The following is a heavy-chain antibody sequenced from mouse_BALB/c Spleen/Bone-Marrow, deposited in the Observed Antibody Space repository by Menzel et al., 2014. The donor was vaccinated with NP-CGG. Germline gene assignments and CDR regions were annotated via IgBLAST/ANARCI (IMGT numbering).Heavy chain of an antibody. CDR1: GDSITSGY. V-gene: IGHV3-8*02. Sequence: EVHLVESGPSLVKPSQTLSLTCSVTGDSITSGYWNWIRRFPGNKLEYMGYISYSGSTYYNPSLKSRISITRDTSKNXYFLQVNSVTTEDTTTYFLASFLRIYYSIDFWGQGTSVTGSS. CDR3: ASFLRIYYSIDF. CDR2: ISYSGST. J-gene: IGHJ4*01.